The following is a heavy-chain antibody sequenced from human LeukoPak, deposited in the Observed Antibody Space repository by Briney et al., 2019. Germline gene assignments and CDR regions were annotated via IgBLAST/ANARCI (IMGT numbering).Heavy chain of an antibody. J-gene: IGHJ5*02. V-gene: IGHV1-18*01. CDR3: ARGALRNGPFDP. Sequence: ASVKVSCKASGYTFTSYGISWVRQAPGQGLEWMGWISAYNGNTNYAQKFQGRVTITADESTSTAYMELSSLRSEDTAVYYCARGALRNGPFDPWGQGTLVTVSS. CDR1: GYTFTSYG. D-gene: IGHD4-17*01. CDR2: ISAYNGNT.